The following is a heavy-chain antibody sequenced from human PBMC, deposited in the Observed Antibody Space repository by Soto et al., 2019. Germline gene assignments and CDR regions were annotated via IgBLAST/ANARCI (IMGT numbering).Heavy chain of an antibody. D-gene: IGHD2-21*02. Sequence: QLQLQESGPGLVKPSETLSLTCTVSGGSISSSSYSWGWIRQPPGKGLEWIGSVYYSGSTYYNSSLKSRVTISVDTSKNQFSLKLSSVIAADTAVYYCAREIPVVTSRPYYFDYWGQGTLVTVSS. CDR2: VYYSGST. V-gene: IGHV4-39*02. CDR1: GGSISSSSYS. CDR3: AREIPVVTSRPYYFDY. J-gene: IGHJ4*02.